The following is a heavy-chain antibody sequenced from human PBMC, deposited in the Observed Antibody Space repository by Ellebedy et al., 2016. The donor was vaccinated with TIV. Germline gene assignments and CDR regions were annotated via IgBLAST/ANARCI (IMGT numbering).Heavy chain of an antibody. Sequence: MPGGSLRLSCAVSGGSISSSNWWSWVRQPPGKGLEWIGEIYHSGSTNYSPSLKSRVTISVDKSKNQFSLKLSSLTAADTAVYYCARHPDSSNWYMVWWFDPWGQGTLVTVSS. CDR2: IYHSGST. J-gene: IGHJ5*02. V-gene: IGHV4-4*02. CDR1: GGSISSSNW. CDR3: ARHPDSSNWYMVWWFDP. D-gene: IGHD6-13*01.